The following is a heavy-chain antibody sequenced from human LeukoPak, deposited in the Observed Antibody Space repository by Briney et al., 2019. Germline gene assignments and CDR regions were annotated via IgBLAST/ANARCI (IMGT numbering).Heavy chain of an antibody. CDR2: IYTSGST. CDR3: AGEGLRLRLGELSP. CDR1: GGSISSYY. J-gene: IGHJ4*02. V-gene: IGHV4-4*07. Sequence: SETLSLTCTVSGGSISSYYWSWIRQPAGKGLEWIGRIYTSGSTNYNPSLKSRVTMSVDTSKNQFSLKLSSVTAADTAVYYCAGEGLRLRLGELSPWGQGTLVTVSS. D-gene: IGHD3-16*02.